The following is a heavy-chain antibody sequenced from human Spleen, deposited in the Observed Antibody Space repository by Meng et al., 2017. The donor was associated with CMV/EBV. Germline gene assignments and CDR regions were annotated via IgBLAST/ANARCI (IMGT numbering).Heavy chain of an antibody. CDR3: ARVGKIGHSSRWFPRNYYYYGMDV. CDR2: INPTTGGT. V-gene: IGHV1-2*02. D-gene: IGHD6-19*01. J-gene: IGHJ6*02. Sequence: ASVKVSCKASGYTLSDFNLHWVRQAPGQGLEWMGWINPTTGGTNYAQKFQGRVTMTRDTSISTAHMELRSLRPDDTAVYYCARVGKIGHSSRWFPRNYYYYGMDVWGQGTTVTVSS. CDR1: GYTLSDFN.